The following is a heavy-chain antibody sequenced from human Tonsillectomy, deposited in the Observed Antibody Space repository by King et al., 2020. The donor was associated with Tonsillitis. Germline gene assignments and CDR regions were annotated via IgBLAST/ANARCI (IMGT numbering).Heavy chain of an antibody. Sequence: LQLQESGPGVVKPSETLSLTCTVSGGSISSSDHYWAWIRQPPGKGLEWIGYMYYSGSIFYNPSLKSRITISGGTSENRFSLKLSSVTAADTAVYLCARSVSGSFDYWGQGALVTVSS. J-gene: IGHJ4*02. CDR1: GGSISSSDHY. V-gene: IGHV4-39*01. CDR3: ARSVSGSFDY. CDR2: MYYSGSI. D-gene: IGHD1-26*01.